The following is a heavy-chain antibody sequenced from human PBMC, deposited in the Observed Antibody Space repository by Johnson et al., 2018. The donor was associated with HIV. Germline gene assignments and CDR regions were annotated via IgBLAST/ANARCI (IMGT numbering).Heavy chain of an antibody. V-gene: IGHV3-7*01. CDR3: AKETRDSRSAFDI. CDR2: IKQDGSEK. D-gene: IGHD4-11*01. Sequence: VQLVESGGGLVKPGGSLRLSCAASGFTFSSYWMSWVRQAPGKGLEWVANIKQDGSEKYYVDSVKGRFTISRDNAKNSLYLQMNSLRAEDTAVYYCAKETRDSRSAFDIWGQGTLVTVSS. CDR1: GFTFSSYW. J-gene: IGHJ3*02.